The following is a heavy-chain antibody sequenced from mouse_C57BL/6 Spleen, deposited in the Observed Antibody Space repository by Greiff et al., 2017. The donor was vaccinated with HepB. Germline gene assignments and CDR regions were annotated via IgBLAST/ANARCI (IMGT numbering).Heavy chain of an antibody. J-gene: IGHJ2*01. V-gene: IGHV1-52*01. CDR1: GYTFTSYW. D-gene: IGHD2-4*01. CDR2: IDPSDSET. Sequence: VQLQQPGAELVRPGSSVKLSCKASGYTFTSYWMHWVKQRPIQGLEWIGNIDPSDSETHYNQKFKDKATLTVDKSSSTAYMQLSSLTSEDSAVYCCARGYDYGYFDYWGQGTTLTVSA. CDR3: ARGYDYGYFDY.